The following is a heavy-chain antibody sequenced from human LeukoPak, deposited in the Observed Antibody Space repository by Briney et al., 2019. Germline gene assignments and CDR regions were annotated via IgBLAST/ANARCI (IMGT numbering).Heavy chain of an antibody. V-gene: IGHV4-34*01. CDR2: INHSGST. D-gene: IGHD1-7*01. Sequence: GSLRLSCAASGFTFSSYAMHWVRQAPGKGLEWIGEINHSGSTNYNPSLKSRVTISVDTSKNQFSLKLSSVTAADTAVYYCARGGTRYNWNYLKSDAFDIWGQGTMVTVSS. J-gene: IGHJ3*02. CDR1: GFTFSSYA. CDR3: ARGGTRYNWNYLKSDAFDI.